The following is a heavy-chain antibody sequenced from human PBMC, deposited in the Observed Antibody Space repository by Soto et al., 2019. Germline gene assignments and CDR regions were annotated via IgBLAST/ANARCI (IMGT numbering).Heavy chain of an antibody. CDR2: ISGSGGST. J-gene: IGHJ4*02. CDR3: VAGQYFFDY. D-gene: IGHD6-19*01. V-gene: IGHV3-23*01. CDR1: GFIFSSYA. Sequence: HPGGSLRLSCAASGFIFSSYAMSWVRQAPGKGLEWVSAISGSGGSTYYADSVKGRFTISRDNSKKTLYLQMNSLRADDTAVYYCVAGQYFFDYCGQGTLVTVSS.